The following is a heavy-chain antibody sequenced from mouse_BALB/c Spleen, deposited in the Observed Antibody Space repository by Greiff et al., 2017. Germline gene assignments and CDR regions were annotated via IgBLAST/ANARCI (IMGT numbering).Heavy chain of an antibody. J-gene: IGHJ2*01. Sequence: LVKTGASVKISCKASGYSFTGYYMHWVKQSHGKCFEWIGYIRCYNGATSYNQKFTGKATFTVDTSSSTAYMQFNSLTSEDSAVYYCASGDLDYWGQGTTLTVSS. CDR3: ASGDLDY. CDR2: IRCYNGAT. V-gene: IGHV1S34*01. CDR1: GYSFTGYY.